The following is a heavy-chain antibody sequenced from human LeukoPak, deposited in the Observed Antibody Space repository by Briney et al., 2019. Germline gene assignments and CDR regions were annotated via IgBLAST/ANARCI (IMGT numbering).Heavy chain of an antibody. CDR3: ARGYSSLKNFDY. CDR2: IIPIFGTA. D-gene: IGHD6-13*01. CDR1: GGTFSSYA. V-gene: IGHV1-69*13. Sequence: SVKVSCKASGGTFSSYAISWVRQAPGQGLERMGGIIPIFGTANYAQKFQGRVTITADESTSTAYMELSSLRSEDTAVYYCARGYSSLKNFDYWGQGTLVTVSS. J-gene: IGHJ4*02.